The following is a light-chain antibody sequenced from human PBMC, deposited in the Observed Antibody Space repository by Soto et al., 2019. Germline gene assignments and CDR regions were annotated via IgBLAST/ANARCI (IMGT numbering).Light chain of an antibody. V-gene: IGKV3-11*01. CDR1: QSVSSY. J-gene: IGKJ3*01. CDR3: QQRRT. Sequence: EIVLTQSPATLSLSPGERATLSCRASQSVSSYLSWYQQKPGQAPRLLIYDASNRATGIPARFSGSGSGTDFTHPISSLEPEDFAVYYCQQRRTFGPGTKVDIK. CDR2: DAS.